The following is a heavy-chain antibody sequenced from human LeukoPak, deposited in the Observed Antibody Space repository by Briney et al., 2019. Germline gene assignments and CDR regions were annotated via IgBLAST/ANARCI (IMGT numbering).Heavy chain of an antibody. J-gene: IGHJ4*02. CDR3: ARVTTSGSYYRPDYFDY. Sequence: SQTLSLTCTVSGGSVSSGDYYWSWIRQPPGKGLEWIGYIYYSGSTYYNPSLMSRVTISVETSKNQFSLKLSSVTAADTAVYYCARVTTSGSYYRPDYFDYWGQGTLVTVSS. V-gene: IGHV4-30-4*01. CDR1: GGSVSSGDYY. CDR2: IYYSGST. D-gene: IGHD1-26*01.